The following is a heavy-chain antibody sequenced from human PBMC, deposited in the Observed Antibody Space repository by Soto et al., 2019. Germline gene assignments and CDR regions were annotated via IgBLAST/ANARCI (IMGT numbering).Heavy chain of an antibody. CDR1: GGSISSSSYY. D-gene: IGHD1-7*01. Sequence: SETLPLTCTVSGGSISSSSYYWGWIRQPPGKGLEWIGYIYYSGSTNYNPSLKSRVTISVDTSKNQFSLKLSSVTAADTAVYYRAREGVELRHFQHWGQGTLVTVSS. CDR3: AREGVELRHFQH. J-gene: IGHJ1*01. V-gene: IGHV4-61*01. CDR2: IYYSGST.